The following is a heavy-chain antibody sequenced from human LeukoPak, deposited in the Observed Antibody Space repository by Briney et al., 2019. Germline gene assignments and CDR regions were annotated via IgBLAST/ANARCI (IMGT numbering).Heavy chain of an antibody. J-gene: IGHJ4*02. Sequence: GGSLRLSCAASGFTLYSYAMSWVRQAPGKGREWVSAISGSGGTTYYADSVKGRFTISRDNSKNTLYVQMNSLRAEDTAVYYCARDPIAAAGRFDYWGQGTLVTVSS. D-gene: IGHD6-13*01. V-gene: IGHV3-23*01. CDR3: ARDPIAAAGRFDY. CDR1: GFTLYSYA. CDR2: ISGSGGTT.